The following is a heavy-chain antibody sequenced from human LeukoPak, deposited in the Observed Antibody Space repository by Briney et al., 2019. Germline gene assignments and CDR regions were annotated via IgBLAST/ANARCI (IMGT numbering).Heavy chain of an antibody. D-gene: IGHD6-19*01. CDR2: SSSSGNTI. CDR3: ARVGQWRDAFDF. J-gene: IGHJ3*01. CDR1: DYY. Sequence: DYYTSWISPPPENGMEWDSSSSSSGNTIYYADSVKGRIIISRENAKNSLYLQMNSLRAEDTAVYYCARVGQWRDAFDFWGQGTMVTVSS. V-gene: IGHV3-11*01.